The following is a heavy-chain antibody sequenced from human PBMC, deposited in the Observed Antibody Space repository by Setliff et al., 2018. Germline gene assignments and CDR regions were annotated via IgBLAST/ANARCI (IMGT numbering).Heavy chain of an antibody. J-gene: IGHJ4*02. Sequence: ASVKVSCKASGYTFTNHYMHWVRQAPGQGLEWMGWNSVYAREFQGRVTMTIDTPTSTAYMELRSLRSDDTAVYYCARGPPDFVVVPAAAKFDYWARGTLVTVSS. V-gene: IGHV1-18*04. CDR2: NSV. CDR1: GYTFTNHY. D-gene: IGHD2-2*01. CDR3: ARGPPDFVVVPAAAKFDY.